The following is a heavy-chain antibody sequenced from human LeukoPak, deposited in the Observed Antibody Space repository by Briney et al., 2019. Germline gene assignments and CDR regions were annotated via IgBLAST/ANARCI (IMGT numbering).Heavy chain of an antibody. CDR2: IKQDGSEK. D-gene: IGHD3-22*01. V-gene: IGHV3-7*05. Sequence: GGSLRLSCAASGFTFSSYWMSWVRQAPGKGLEWVANIKQDGSEKYYVDSVKGRFTISRDDAKNSLYLQMNSLRAEGTAVYYCARDGSYYDSSGTIDYWGQGTLVTVSS. J-gene: IGHJ4*02. CDR3: ARDGSYYDSSGTIDY. CDR1: GFTFSSYW.